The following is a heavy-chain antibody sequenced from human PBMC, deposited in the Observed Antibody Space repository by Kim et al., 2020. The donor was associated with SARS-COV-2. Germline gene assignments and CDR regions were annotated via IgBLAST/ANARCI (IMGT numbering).Heavy chain of an antibody. V-gene: IGHV3-11*04. CDR2: TL. D-gene: IGHD3-3*01. CDR3: AREGGRSGA. J-gene: IGHJ4*02. Sequence: TLYYADAVKGRFTTSRDNAKRPPYLQMNSARAEDTAVYYCAREGGRSGAGGQGTLVTVSS.